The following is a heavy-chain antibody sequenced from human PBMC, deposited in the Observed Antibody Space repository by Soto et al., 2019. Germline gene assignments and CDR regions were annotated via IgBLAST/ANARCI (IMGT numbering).Heavy chain of an antibody. J-gene: IGHJ6*02. V-gene: IGHV4-39*01. CDR3: ARRAPTYYDILTARGGGMDV. CDR2: IYYSGST. D-gene: IGHD3-9*01. CDR1: GGSISSSSYY. Sequence: QLQLQESGPGLVKPSETLSLTCTVSGGSISSSSYYWGWIRQPPGKGLEWIGSIYYSGSTYYNPSLKSRVTIPVDTCNNKVPLKLSAVTAADTAVYYCARRAPTYYDILTARGGGMDVWGQGTTVTVSS.